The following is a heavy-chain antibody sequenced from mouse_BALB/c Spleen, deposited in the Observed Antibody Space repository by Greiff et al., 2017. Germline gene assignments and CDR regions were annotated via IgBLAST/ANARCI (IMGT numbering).Heavy chain of an antibody. CDR3: ASQAGLRQGFAY. CDR2: IYPGGGYT. V-gene: IGHV1-63*02. J-gene: IGHJ3*01. D-gene: IGHD2-4*01. Sequence: QVQLKQSGAELVRPGTSVKISCKASGYTFTNYWLGWVKQRPGHGLEWIGDIYPGGGYTNYNEKFKGKATLTADTSSSTAYMQLSSLTSEDSAVYFCASQAGLRQGFAYWGQGTLVTVSA. CDR1: GYTFTNYW.